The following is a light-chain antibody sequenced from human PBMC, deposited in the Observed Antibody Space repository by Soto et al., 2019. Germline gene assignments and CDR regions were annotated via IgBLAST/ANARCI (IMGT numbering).Light chain of an antibody. CDR3: HKYGSSPLT. Sequence: EIVLTQSPGTLSLSPGDSGTLSCRAGQTLSSSSLAWYQQKPGQAPRLLIYGASNRASGIPDRFSGGGSGTDFTLTISRLETEDFAIYYCHKYGSSPLTFGGGTKVEI. J-gene: IGKJ4*01. CDR2: GAS. V-gene: IGKV3-20*01. CDR1: QTLSSSS.